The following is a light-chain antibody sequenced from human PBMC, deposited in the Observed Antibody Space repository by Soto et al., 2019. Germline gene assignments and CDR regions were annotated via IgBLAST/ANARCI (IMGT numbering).Light chain of an antibody. CDR1: QSVSSSY. CDR2: GAS. CDR3: QQRNSWPLT. Sequence: IVLTQSPGTLSLSPGERATLSCRASQSVSSSYLAWYQQKPGQAPRLLIYGASSRATGIPDRFSGSGSGTDFTLTISSLEPEDFAVYYCQQRNSWPLTFGQGTRLEIK. J-gene: IGKJ5*01. V-gene: IGKV3D-20*02.